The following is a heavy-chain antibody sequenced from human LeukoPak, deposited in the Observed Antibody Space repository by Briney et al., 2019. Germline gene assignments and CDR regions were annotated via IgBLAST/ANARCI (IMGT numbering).Heavy chain of an antibody. CDR3: ARGTTTLDY. CDR2: ISFDGTNT. D-gene: IGHD1-1*01. V-gene: IGHV3-30*04. J-gene: IGHJ4*02. Sequence: GGSLRLSCEASGFTFSHYAIHWVRRAPGKGLEWMACISFDGTNTVYADSVKGRFTISRDNAKNSLYLQMDSLRAEDTAVYYCARGTTTLDYWGQGTLVTVSS. CDR1: GFTFSHYA.